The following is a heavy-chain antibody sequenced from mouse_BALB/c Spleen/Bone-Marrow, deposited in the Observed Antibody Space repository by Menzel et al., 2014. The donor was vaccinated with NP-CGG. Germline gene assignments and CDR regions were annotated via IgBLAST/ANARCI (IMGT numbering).Heavy chain of an antibody. CDR1: GYTFTDYA. Sequence: VKLVESGPELVRPGVSVKISCKGSGYTFTDYAMHWVKQSHAKSLEWIGVISTYSGNTNYNQKFKGKATMTVGKSSSTAYMELARLASEDSAIYYCASPIYYGNYEGFPYWGQRDSGHCLC. D-gene: IGHD2-1*01. CDR2: ISTYSGNT. V-gene: IGHV1-67*01. CDR3: ASPIYYGNYEGFPY. J-gene: IGHJ3*01.